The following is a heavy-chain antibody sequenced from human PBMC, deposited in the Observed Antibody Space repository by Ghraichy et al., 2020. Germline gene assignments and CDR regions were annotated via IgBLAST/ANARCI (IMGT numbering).Heavy chain of an antibody. V-gene: IGHV4-39*01. CDR1: GGSISSSTNYY. CDR3: ARRTPDRGWLH. CDR2: IYYSGTT. D-gene: IGHD5-18*01. J-gene: IGHJ4*02. Sequence: SETLSLTCTVSGGSISSSTNYYWGWIRQPPGKGLEWIASIYYSGTTYYSPSLKSRLTISVDTSKNQFSLKLRSVTAADTAVYYCARRTPDRGWLHWGLGTLVTVSS.